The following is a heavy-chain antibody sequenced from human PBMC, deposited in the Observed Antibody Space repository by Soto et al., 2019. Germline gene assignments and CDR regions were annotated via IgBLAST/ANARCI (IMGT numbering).Heavy chain of an antibody. CDR2: IKSKTDGGTT. D-gene: IGHD1-26*01. J-gene: IGHJ6*02. CDR1: GFTFSNAW. Sequence: PGGSLRLSCAASGFTFSNAWMSWVRQAPGKGLEWVGRIKSKTDGGTTDYAAPVKGRFTISRDDSKNTLYLQMNSLKTEDTAVYYCTTEELWTYSGSFVGYYGMDVWGQGTTVTVSS. V-gene: IGHV3-15*01. CDR3: TTEELWTYSGSFVGYYGMDV.